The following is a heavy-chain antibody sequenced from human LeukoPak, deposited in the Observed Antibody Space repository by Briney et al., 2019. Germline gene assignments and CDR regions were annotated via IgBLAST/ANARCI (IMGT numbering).Heavy chain of an antibody. D-gene: IGHD6-13*01. J-gene: IGHJ4*02. CDR1: GFTFSSYS. Sequence: PGGSLRLSCAASGFTFSSYSMNWVRQAPGKGLEWVSYISSSSSTIYYADSVKGRFTISRDNAKNSLYLQMNSLRAEDTAVYYCVRDIVPYSSKWYYFDYWGQGTLVTVSS. CDR3: VRDIVPYSSKWYYFDY. CDR2: ISSSSSTI. V-gene: IGHV3-48*04.